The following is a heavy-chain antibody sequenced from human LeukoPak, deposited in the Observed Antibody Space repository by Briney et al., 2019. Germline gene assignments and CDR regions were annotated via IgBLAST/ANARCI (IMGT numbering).Heavy chain of an antibody. CDR3: VADFDY. V-gene: IGHV3-30*02. CDR1: GFSFSSYG. J-gene: IGHJ4*02. CDR2: IRNDGSNI. Sequence: GGSLRLSCAASGFSFSSYGMHWVRQAPGEGLDWVAFIRNDGSNICYADSVKGRFTVSRDNSENTLYLQMSSLTAEDTAVYYCVADFDYWGQGTLVSVSS.